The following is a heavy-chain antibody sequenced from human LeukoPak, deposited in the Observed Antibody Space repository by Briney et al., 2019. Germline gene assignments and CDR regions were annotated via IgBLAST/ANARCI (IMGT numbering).Heavy chain of an antibody. CDR1: GGSFSGYY. V-gene: IGHV4-34*01. J-gene: IGHJ5*02. Sequence: PSETLSLTCAVYGGSFSGYYWSWIRQPPGKGLEWIGEINQSGSTNYNPSLKSRVTISIDTSKNQSSLKLTSVTAADTAVYFCARRRAGLRRDFWFDPWGQGTLVTVSS. CDR2: INQSGST. CDR3: ARRRAGLRRDFWFDP. D-gene: IGHD3-3*01.